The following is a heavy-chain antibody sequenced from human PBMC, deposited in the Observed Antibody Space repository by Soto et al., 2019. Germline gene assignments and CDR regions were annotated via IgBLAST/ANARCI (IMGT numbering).Heavy chain of an antibody. V-gene: IGHV5-10-1*01. CDR1: GYSFTIYW. Sequence: GESLKISCKGSGYSFTIYWISWVRQMPGKGLEWMGRIDPSDSYTNYSPSFQGHVTISADKSISTAYLQWSSLKASDTAMYYCARPSYSGSYYGAFDIWGQGTMVTVSS. D-gene: IGHD1-26*01. CDR3: ARPSYSGSYYGAFDI. CDR2: IDPSDSYT. J-gene: IGHJ3*02.